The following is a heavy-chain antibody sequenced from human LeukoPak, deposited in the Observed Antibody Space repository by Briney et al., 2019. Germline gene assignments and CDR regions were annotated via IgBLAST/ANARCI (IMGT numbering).Heavy chain of an antibody. J-gene: IGHJ6*03. D-gene: IGHD6-6*01. CDR1: GGSISSSSYY. CDR3: ARGIAARPEYYYYYYYMDV. CDR2: IYYSGST. V-gene: IGHV4-39*07. Sequence: PSETLSLTCTVSGGSISSSSYYWGWIRQPPGKGLEWIGSIYYSGSTYYNPSLKSRVTISVDTSKNQFSLKLSSVTAADTAVYYCARGIAARPEYYYYYYYMDVWGKGTTVTVSS.